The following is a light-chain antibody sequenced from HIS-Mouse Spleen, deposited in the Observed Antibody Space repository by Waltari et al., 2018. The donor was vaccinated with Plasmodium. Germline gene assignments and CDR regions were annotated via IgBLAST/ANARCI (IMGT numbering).Light chain of an antibody. CDR2: GAS. V-gene: IGKV3-15*01. CDR1: QSVSSN. CDR3: QQYNNWSFT. Sequence: EIVMTQSPATLSVSPGERATLSCRASQSVSSNLAWYQQKPGQAARLLIYGASTRATGITARFSGSVYGKEFTLTISSLQSEDFAVYYCQQYNNWSFTFGPGTKVDIK. J-gene: IGKJ3*01.